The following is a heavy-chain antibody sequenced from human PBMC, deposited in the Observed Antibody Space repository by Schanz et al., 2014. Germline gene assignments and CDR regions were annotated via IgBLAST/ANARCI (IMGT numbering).Heavy chain of an antibody. CDR2: IWYDGSNK. Sequence: MQLLESGGGLAQPGRSLRLSCAASGFTFSSYGMHWVRQAPGKGLEWVAVIWYDGSNKYYADSVKGRFTISRDNSKNTLFLQMNSLRAEDTAVYYCARDHTTESYYSAGPPIDYWGQGTLLTVSS. D-gene: IGHD1-26*01. J-gene: IGHJ4*02. V-gene: IGHV3-33*01. CDR1: GFTFSSYG. CDR3: ARDHTTESYYSAGPPIDY.